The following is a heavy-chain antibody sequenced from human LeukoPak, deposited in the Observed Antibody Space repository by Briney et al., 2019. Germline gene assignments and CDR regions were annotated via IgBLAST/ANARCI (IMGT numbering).Heavy chain of an antibody. CDR2: ISYDGSNK. CDR1: GFTFSSNG. Sequence: PGGTLRLSCAASGFTFSSNGMHWVRQAPGMGPKWVVVISYDGSNKYYADSVKGRFNISSDNSKNTLYLQMNSLRAEDTAVYYCAKDLYDYVWGSYRYTPSFDYWGQGTLVTVSS. D-gene: IGHD3-16*02. CDR3: AKDLYDYVWGSYRYTPSFDY. J-gene: IGHJ4*02. V-gene: IGHV3-30*18.